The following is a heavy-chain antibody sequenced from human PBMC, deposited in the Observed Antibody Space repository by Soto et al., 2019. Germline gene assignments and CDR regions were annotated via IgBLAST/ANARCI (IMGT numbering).Heavy chain of an antibody. Sequence: SQTLSLTCAISGDSVSSNPAAWNWIRQSPSRGLEWLGRTYFRSKWYSDYAVSVKSRMTINPDTSRNQFSLHLDSVTPEDTAVYYCARGRVHIGAPPENWLDPWGQGTLVTVSS. J-gene: IGHJ5*02. CDR1: GDSVSSNPAA. CDR3: ARGRVHIGAPPENWLDP. CDR2: TYFRSKWYS. V-gene: IGHV6-1*01. D-gene: IGHD2-21*01.